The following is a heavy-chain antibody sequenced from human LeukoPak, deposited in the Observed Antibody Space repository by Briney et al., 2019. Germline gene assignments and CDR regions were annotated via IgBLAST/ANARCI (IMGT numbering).Heavy chain of an antibody. V-gene: IGHV4-59*01. J-gene: IGHJ3*02. D-gene: IGHD3-16*02. CDR2: IYYSGST. CDR1: GGSISSYY. Sequence: PSETLSLTCTVSGGSISSYYWNWIRQPPGKGLEWIGYIYYSGSTNYNPSLKSRVTISVDTSKNQFSLKLSSVTAADTAVYYCAREVDDYVWGSYRRPAFDIWGQGTMVTVSS. CDR3: AREVDDYVWGSYRRPAFDI.